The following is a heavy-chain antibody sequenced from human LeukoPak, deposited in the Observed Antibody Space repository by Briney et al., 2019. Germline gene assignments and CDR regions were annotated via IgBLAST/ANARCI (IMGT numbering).Heavy chain of an antibody. CDR1: GYTFTSYG. D-gene: IGHD1-26*01. J-gene: IGHJ6*03. V-gene: IGHV1-18*01. CDR2: ISAYNDNT. Sequence: ASVKVSCKASGYTFTSYGISWVRQAPGQGLEWMGWISAYNDNTNYAQKLQGRVTMTTDTSTSTAYMELRSLRSDDTAVYYCARDASGSYVRYYYMDVWGKGTTVTISS. CDR3: ARDASGSYVRYYYMDV.